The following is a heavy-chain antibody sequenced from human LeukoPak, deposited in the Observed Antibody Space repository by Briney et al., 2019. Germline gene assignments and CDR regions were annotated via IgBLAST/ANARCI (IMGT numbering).Heavy chain of an antibody. J-gene: IGHJ4*02. CDR2: INPNSGGT. V-gene: IGHV1-2*02. D-gene: IGHD3-10*01. CDR1: GYTFTGYY. Sequence: ASVKVSCKASGYTFTGYYMHWVRQAPGQGLEWMGWINPNSGGTNYAQKFQGRVTKTRDTSISTAYMELSRLRSDDTAVYYCARDFNYYGSGSFPDYWGQGTLVTVSS. CDR3: ARDFNYYGSGSFPDY.